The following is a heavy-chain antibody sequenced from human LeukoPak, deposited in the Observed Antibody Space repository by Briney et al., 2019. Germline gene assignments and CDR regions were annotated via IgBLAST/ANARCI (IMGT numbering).Heavy chain of an antibody. CDR1: GFSFSNYW. V-gene: IGHV3-7*01. CDR2: IIQDGSEK. Sequence: GGSLRLSCAASGFSFSNYWMSWVRQAPGKGLEWVANIIQDGSEKYYVDSVKGRFTISRDNAKNSLYLQMNSLRVDDTAVYYCARESWEYWGQGTLVTVSS. J-gene: IGHJ4*02. D-gene: IGHD1-26*01. CDR3: ARESWEY.